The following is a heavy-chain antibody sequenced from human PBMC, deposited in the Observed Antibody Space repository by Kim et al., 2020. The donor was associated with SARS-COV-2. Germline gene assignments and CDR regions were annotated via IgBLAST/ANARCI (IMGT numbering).Heavy chain of an antibody. CDR3: ARGDWGRNYYYGMDV. V-gene: IGHV1-69*13. Sequence: SVKVSCKASGGTFSSYAISWVRQAPGQGLEWMGGIIPIFGTANYAQKFQGRVTITADESTSTAYMELSSLRSEDTAVYYCARGDWGRNYYYGMDVWGQGTTVTVSS. D-gene: IGHD7-27*01. CDR2: IIPIFGTA. CDR1: GGTFSSYA. J-gene: IGHJ6*02.